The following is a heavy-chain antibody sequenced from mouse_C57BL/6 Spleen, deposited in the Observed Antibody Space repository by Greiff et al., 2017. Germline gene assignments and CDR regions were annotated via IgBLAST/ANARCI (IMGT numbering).Heavy chain of an antibody. Sequence: EVKLQQSGAELVRPGASVKLSCTASGFNIKDDYMHWVKQRPEQGLEWIGWIDPENGDTEYASKFQGKATITADTSSNTAYLQLSSLTSEDTAVYYCTPLDGYYRDYYAMDYWGQGTSVTVSS. CDR1: GFNIKDDY. D-gene: IGHD2-3*01. CDR3: TPLDGYYRDYYAMDY. J-gene: IGHJ4*01. V-gene: IGHV14-4*01. CDR2: IDPENGDT.